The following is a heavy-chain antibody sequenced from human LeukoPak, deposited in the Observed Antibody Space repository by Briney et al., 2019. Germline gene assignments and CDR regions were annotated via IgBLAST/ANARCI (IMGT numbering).Heavy chain of an antibody. Sequence: SETLSLTCGISGGSVSDYYWSWIRQTPGEGLEWIGEINQSGSPKYSPSLKSRVAIFVDTSSNQLSLNVTSVTAADTAVYYCVRGLVKKLVRRQIYYYMDVWGKGTTVIVSS. D-gene: IGHD6-6*01. CDR2: INQSGSP. J-gene: IGHJ6*03. V-gene: IGHV4-34*01. CDR3: VRGLVKKLVRRQIYYYMDV. CDR1: GGSVSDYY.